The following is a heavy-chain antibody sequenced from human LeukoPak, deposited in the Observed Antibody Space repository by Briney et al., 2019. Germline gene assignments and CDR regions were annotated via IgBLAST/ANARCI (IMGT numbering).Heavy chain of an antibody. V-gene: IGHV3-11*01. CDR1: GFTFSDYY. CDR2: ISSSGSTI. J-gene: IGHJ5*02. Sequence: PGGSLRLSCAASGFTFSDYYMSWIRQAPGKGLEWVSYISSSGSTIYYADSVKGRFTISRDNAKNSLYLQMNSLRAEDTAVYYCARAFLYGDYWFDPWGQGTLVTASS. D-gene: IGHD4-17*01. CDR3: ARAFLYGDYWFDP.